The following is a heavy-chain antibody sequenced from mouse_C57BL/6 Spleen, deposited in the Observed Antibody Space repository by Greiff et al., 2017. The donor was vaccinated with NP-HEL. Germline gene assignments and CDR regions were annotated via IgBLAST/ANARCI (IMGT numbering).Heavy chain of an antibody. D-gene: IGHD1-1*01. CDR1: GYTFTSYW. CDR3: APLTTVVATGG. Sequence: VQLQQPGAELVKPGASVKLSCKASGYTFTSYWMHWVKQRPGQGLEWIGMIHPNSGSTNYNEKFKSKATLTVDKSSSTAYMQLSSLTSEDSAVYYCAPLTTVVATGGWGQGTTLTVSS. J-gene: IGHJ2*01. CDR2: IHPNSGST. V-gene: IGHV1-64*01.